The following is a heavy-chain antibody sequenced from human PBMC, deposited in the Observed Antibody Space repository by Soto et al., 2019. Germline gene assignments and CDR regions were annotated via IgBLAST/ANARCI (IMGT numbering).Heavy chain of an antibody. CDR1: GYSISSGYY. D-gene: IGHD2-15*01. Sequence: SETLSLTCAVSGYSISSGYYWGWIRQPPGKGLEWTGTIYHSGSTYYNPSLKSRVTISVDTSKNQFSLKLSSVTAADTALYYCARALYCSGGSCSPLRGMDVWGQGTTVTVS. J-gene: IGHJ6*02. V-gene: IGHV4-38-2*01. CDR2: IYHSGST. CDR3: ARALYCSGGSCSPLRGMDV.